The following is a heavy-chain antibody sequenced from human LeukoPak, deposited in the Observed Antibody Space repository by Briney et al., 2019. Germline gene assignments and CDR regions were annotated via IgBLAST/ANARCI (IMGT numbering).Heavy chain of an antibody. CDR1: GVSISTYS. J-gene: IGHJ3*02. V-gene: IGHV4-59*01. D-gene: IGHD2-8*01. CDR3: ARHGTNGAFDI. Sequence: KASETLSLTCTVSGVSISTYSWSWIRQPPGKGLEWIGYISYSGSTSYNPSLRSRVTISVDTSKNQFSLKLSSVTAADTAVYYCARHGTNGAFDIWFQGTMVSVSS. CDR2: ISYSGST.